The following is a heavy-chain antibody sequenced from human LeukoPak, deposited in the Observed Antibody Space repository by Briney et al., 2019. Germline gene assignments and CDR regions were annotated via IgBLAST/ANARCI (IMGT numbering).Heavy chain of an antibody. D-gene: IGHD3-22*01. V-gene: IGHV1-18*01. J-gene: IGHJ4*02. CDR2: ISAYNGNT. Sequence: ASVKVSCKASGYTFTSYGSSWVRQAPGQGLEWMGWISAYNGNTNYAQKLQGRVTMTTDTSTSTAYMELRSLRSDDTAVYYCARSRYYDSSGYYEPYDYWGQGTLVTVSS. CDR3: ARSRYYDSSGYYEPYDY. CDR1: GYTFTSYG.